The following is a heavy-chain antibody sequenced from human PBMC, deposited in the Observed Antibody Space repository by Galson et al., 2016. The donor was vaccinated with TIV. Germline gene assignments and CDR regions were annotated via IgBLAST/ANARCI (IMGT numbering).Heavy chain of an antibody. CDR1: GFTVSSYH. J-gene: IGHJ3*01. D-gene: IGHD4-17*01. CDR2: IYTGGSA. V-gene: IGHV3-53*01. CDR3: ARKDSSVHGDLRGAFDV. Sequence: LRLSCAVSGFTVSSYHMSWVRQAPGKGLAWMSVIYTGGSAYYPDSVKGRFTISRDDSKNTLHLQMNSLTVEDTAVYYCARKDSSVHGDLRGAFDVWGQGTMVIVSS.